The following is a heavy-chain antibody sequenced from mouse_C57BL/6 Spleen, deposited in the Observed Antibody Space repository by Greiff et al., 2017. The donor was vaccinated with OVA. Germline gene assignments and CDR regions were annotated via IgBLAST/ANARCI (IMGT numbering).Heavy chain of an antibody. CDR2: IYPGDGDT. Sequence: VQLQQSGAELVKPGASVKISCKASGYAFSSYWMNWVKQRPGQGLEWIGQIYPGDGDTKYNGKFKGKATLTADKSSSTAYMQLSSLTSEDSAVYFCARGGAICCDYDGFADWGKGTMVTVSA. D-gene: IGHD2-4*01. J-gene: IGHJ3*01. CDR3: ARGGAICCDYDGFAD. CDR1: GYAFSSYW. V-gene: IGHV1-80*01.